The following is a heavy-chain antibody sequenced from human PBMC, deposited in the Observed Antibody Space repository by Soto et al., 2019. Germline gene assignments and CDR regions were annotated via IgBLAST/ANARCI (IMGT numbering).Heavy chain of an antibody. V-gene: IGHV3-74*01. J-gene: IGHJ5*02. D-gene: IGHD3-9*01. CDR3: VREVCVFDGCFSRGWFDP. Sequence: LVQSGGGSVQPGGSLRLSCVGSGFTFRPYWMHWVRQRPGRGLEWVSLINHDGTTTIYADPVRGRFSISRDNDRSTVYLQMNSLTAEDTAVYYCVREVCVFDGCFSRGWFDPWGQGTLGTVSS. CDR2: INHDGTTT. CDR1: GFTFRPYW.